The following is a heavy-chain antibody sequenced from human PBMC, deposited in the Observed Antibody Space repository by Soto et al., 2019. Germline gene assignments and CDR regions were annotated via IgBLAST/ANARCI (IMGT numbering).Heavy chain of an antibody. D-gene: IGHD6-13*01. Sequence: EVQLVESGGGLVQPGRSLRLSCAASGFTFDDYAMHWVRQAPGKGLEWVSGISWNSGSIGYADSVKGRFTISRDNAKNSLYLQMKSLRAEDTALYYGAKAPYSISPPRFFDYWGQGTLVTVSS. CDR2: ISWNSGSI. J-gene: IGHJ4*02. CDR3: AKAPYSISPPRFFDY. CDR1: GFTFDDYA. V-gene: IGHV3-9*01.